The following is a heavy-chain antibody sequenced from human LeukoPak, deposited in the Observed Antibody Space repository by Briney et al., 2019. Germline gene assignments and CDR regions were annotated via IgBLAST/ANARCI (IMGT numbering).Heavy chain of an antibody. J-gene: IGHJ6*03. V-gene: IGHV3-11*04. CDR2: ISSSSSTI. D-gene: IGHD5-12*01. CDR3: ARCGRRLSRSDIVATIIHYYYYMDV. CDR1: GFTFSDYY. Sequence: GGSLRLSCAASGFTFSDYYMSWIRQAPGKGLEWVSYISSSSSTIYYADSVKGRFTISRDNAKNSLYLQMNSLRAEDTAVYYCARCGRRLSRSDIVATIIHYYYYMDVWGRGTTVTVSS.